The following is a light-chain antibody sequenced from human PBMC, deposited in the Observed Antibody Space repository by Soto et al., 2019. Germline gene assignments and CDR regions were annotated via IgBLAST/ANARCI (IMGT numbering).Light chain of an antibody. CDR1: SSNIGSNY. CDR2: NNN. J-gene: IGLJ2*01. Sequence: VLTQPPSASGTPGQRVTISCSGSSSNIGSNYVYWYQQLPGTAPKLLIYNNNQWPSGVPDRISGSKSGTSASLAISGLRSEDEADYYCAAWDDSLSGVVFGGGTKLTVL. CDR3: AAWDDSLSGVV. V-gene: IGLV1-47*01.